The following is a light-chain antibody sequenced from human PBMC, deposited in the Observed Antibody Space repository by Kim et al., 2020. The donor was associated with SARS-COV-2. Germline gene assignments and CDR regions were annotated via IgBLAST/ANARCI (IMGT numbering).Light chain of an antibody. J-gene: IGKJ4*01. CDR1: GSLTAY. Sequence: LSRGDRDSLSCRARGSLTAYLAWYQQKPGQAPRLLSYDASNSATGIPARFSGSGSGTDFTLTISSLEPEDFAIYYCLQRSNWPLTFGGGTKVDIK. CDR2: DAS. CDR3: LQRSNWPLT. V-gene: IGKV3-11*01.